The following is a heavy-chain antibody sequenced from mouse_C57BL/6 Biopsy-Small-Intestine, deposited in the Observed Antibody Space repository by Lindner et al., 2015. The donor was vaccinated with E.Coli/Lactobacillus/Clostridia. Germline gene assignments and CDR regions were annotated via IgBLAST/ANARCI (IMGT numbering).Heavy chain of an antibody. D-gene: IGHD1-1*01. Sequence: VQLQESGAELVRPGTSVKVSCKASGYAFTNYLIEWVKQRPGQGLEWIGVINPGSGDTNYNEKFKGKATLTVDKSSSTAYMQLSSLTSEDSAVYFCARTITTVVAHFDYWGQGTTLSVSS. CDR3: ARTITTVVAHFDY. CDR2: INPGSGDT. J-gene: IGHJ2*01. CDR1: GYAFTNYL. V-gene: IGHV1-54*01.